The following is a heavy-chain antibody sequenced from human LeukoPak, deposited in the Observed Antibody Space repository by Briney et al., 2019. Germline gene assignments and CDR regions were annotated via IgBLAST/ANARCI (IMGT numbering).Heavy chain of an antibody. Sequence: ASVKVSCKASGYTSTSYGISWVRQAPGRGLEWMGWISAYNGNTNYAQKLQGRVTMTTDTSTSTAYMELRSLRSDDTAVYYCARTYSGSSGDAFDIWGQGTMVTVSS. V-gene: IGHV1-18*01. CDR2: ISAYNGNT. D-gene: IGHD1-26*01. CDR1: GYTSTSYG. J-gene: IGHJ3*02. CDR3: ARTYSGSSGDAFDI.